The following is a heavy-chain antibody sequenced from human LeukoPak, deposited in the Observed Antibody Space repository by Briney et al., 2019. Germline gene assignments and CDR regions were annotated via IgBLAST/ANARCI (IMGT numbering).Heavy chain of an antibody. Sequence: GRSLRLSCAASGFTFSSYGMHWVRQAPGKGLEWVAVISYDGSNKYYADSVKGRFTISRDNSKNTLYLQMNSLRAEDTAVYYCAKGGEWVSPWDYYFDYWGQGTLVTVSS. CDR1: GFTFSSYG. CDR3: AKGGEWVSPWDYYFDY. CDR2: ISYDGSNK. V-gene: IGHV3-30*18. D-gene: IGHD3-10*01. J-gene: IGHJ4*02.